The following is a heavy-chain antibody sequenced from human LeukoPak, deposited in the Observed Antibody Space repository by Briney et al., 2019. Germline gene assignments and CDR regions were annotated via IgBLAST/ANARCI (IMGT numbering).Heavy chain of an antibody. D-gene: IGHD4-11*01. CDR2: INHSGST. V-gene: IGHV4-34*01. CDR3: ARGLGSNYDWFDP. Sequence: PSETLSLTCAVYGGSFSVYYWSWIRQAPGKGLEWIGEINHSGSTNYNPSLKSRVTISVDTSKNQFSLKMSSVTAADTAVYYCARGLGSNYDWFDPWGQGTLVTVSS. CDR1: GGSFSVYY. J-gene: IGHJ5*02.